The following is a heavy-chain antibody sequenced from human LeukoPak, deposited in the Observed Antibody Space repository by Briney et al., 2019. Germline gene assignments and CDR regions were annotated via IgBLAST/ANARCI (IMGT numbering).Heavy chain of an antibody. CDR1: DFTFSTYT. Sequence: PGGSLRLSCAASDFTFSTYTMNWVRQAPGKGLEWVSSISSSDSYINYADSVKGRFTISRDNAKNSLYLQMNSLRAEDTAVYYCARDTYYYDSSGVYYYYYMDVWGNGTTVTVSS. V-gene: IGHV3-21*01. D-gene: IGHD3-22*01. CDR3: ARDTYYYDSSGVYYYYYMDV. J-gene: IGHJ6*03. CDR2: ISSSDSYI.